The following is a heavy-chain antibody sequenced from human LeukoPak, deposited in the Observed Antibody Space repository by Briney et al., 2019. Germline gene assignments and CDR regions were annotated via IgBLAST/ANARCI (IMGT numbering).Heavy chain of an antibody. V-gene: IGHV4-34*01. J-gene: IGHJ5*02. CDR1: GGSFSGYY. D-gene: IGHD2-2*01. CDR3: ARGPVVVPAAMRVRWCDP. Sequence: SETLSPTCAVYGGSFSGYYWSWIRQPPGKGLEWIGEINHSGSTNCNPSLKSRVTISVDTSKNQFSLKLSSVTAADTAVYYCARGPVVVPAAMRVRWCDPWGQGTLVTVSS. CDR2: INHSGST.